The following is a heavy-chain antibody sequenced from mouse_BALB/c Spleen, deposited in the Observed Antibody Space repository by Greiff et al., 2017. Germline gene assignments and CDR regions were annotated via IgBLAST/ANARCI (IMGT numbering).Heavy chain of an antibody. D-gene: IGHD1-1*02. V-gene: IGHV5-9-4*01. CDR1: GFTFSSYA. J-gene: IGHJ3*01. Sequence: DVHLVESGGGLVKPGGSLKLSCAASGFTFSSYAMSWVRQSPEKRLEWVAEISSGGSYTYYPDTVTGRFTISRDNAKNTLYLEMSSLRSEDTAMYYCARPYGKGEAWFAYWGQGTLVTASA. CDR3: ARPYGKGEAWFAY. CDR2: ISSGGSYT.